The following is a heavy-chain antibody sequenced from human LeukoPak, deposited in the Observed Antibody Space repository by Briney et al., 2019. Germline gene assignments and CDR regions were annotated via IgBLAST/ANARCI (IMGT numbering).Heavy chain of an antibody. CDR3: ARAAGEMATIRY. Sequence: TGGSLRLSCEASGFTFSRHSINWVRQAPGKGLEWVSSISSSSSYIYYADSVKGRFTISRDNAKNSLYLQMNSLRAEDTAVYYCARAAGEMATIRYWGQGTLVTVSS. CDR2: ISSSSSYI. CDR1: GFTFSRHS. V-gene: IGHV3-21*01. J-gene: IGHJ4*02. D-gene: IGHD5-24*01.